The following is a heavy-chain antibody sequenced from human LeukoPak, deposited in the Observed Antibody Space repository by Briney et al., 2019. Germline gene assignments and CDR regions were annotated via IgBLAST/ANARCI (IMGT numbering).Heavy chain of an antibody. V-gene: IGHV1-2*02. D-gene: IGHD3-16*01. CDR1: GYTFTGHY. Sequence: GASVKVSCKASGYTFTGHYMHWVRQAPGQGLEWMGWINPNSGGTNYAQKFQGRVTMTRDTSISTAYMELSRLRSDDAALYYCARVRYRLAETYIDYWGQGTLVTVSS. CDR3: ARVRYRLAETYIDY. CDR2: INPNSGGT. J-gene: IGHJ4*02.